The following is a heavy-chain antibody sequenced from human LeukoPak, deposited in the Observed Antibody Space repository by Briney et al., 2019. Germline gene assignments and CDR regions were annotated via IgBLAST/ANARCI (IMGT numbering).Heavy chain of an antibody. V-gene: IGHV4-38-2*02. CDR1: GYSISSGYY. J-gene: IGHJ4*02. D-gene: IGHD3-16*01. Sequence: KASETLSLTCTVSGYSISSGYYWAWIRQPPGKGLEWIGDVYYSGSTYYNPSLKSRVTILVDTSKNQFSLKVTSVTAADTAVYYCARVPMAKFGVDYWGQGTLVTVSS. CDR3: ARVPMAKFGVDY. CDR2: VYYSGST.